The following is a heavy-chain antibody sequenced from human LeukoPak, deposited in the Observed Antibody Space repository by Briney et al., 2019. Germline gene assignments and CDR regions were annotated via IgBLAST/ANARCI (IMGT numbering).Heavy chain of an antibody. Sequence: GGSLRLSCAASGFTFSSYAIHWVRQAPGKGLEWVAVISYDGSNKYYADSVKGRFTISRDNSKNTLYLQMNSLRAEDTAVYYCATSNPFSTYYYYYYMDVWGKGTTVTVSS. D-gene: IGHD3-3*02. CDR3: ATSNPFSTYYYYYYMDV. J-gene: IGHJ6*03. CDR1: GFTFSSYA. V-gene: IGHV3-30-3*01. CDR2: ISYDGSNK.